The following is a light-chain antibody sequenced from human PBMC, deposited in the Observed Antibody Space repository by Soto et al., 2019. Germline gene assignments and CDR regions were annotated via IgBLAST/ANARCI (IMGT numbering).Light chain of an antibody. CDR1: SKDVGGYNY. CDR2: DVN. Sequence: QSVLPQPASVSGFPGQSITISCTGTSKDVGGYNYVSWYQKHPGKAPKLKIYDVNKRPSGVSNRFSGSKSGNTASLTISGLQAEDEADYYCSSYSNTSTLYVFGTGTKVTVL. CDR3: SSYSNTSTLYV. V-gene: IGLV2-14*01. J-gene: IGLJ1*01.